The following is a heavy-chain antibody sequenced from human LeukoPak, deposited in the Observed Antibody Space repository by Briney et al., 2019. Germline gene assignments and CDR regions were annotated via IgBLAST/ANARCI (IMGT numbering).Heavy chain of an antibody. V-gene: IGHV3-7*01. Sequence: PGGPLRLSCAASGFPFRDHWVPCVRQAPGEGLECVANIKEDGSEKYYVDSVKGRFTISRDNAKNSLYLQMNSLRVEDTAVYYCASPLFSSVAANFDYWGQGTLVTVSS. CDR1: GFPFRDHW. CDR2: IKEDGSEK. CDR3: ASPLFSSVAANFDY. J-gene: IGHJ4*02. D-gene: IGHD2-15*01.